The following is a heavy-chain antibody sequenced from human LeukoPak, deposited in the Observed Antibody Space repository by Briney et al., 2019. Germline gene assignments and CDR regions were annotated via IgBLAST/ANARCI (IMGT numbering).Heavy chain of an antibody. J-gene: IGHJ6*03. D-gene: IGHD6-6*01. CDR3: ARDLGSIAARYYYYYMDV. Sequence: ASVEVSCKASGYTFTGYYMYWVRQAPGQGLEWVGWINPNSGGTNYAQKFQGRVTMTRDTSISTAYMELSRLRSDDTAVYYCARDLGSIAARYYYYYMDVWGKGTTVTVSS. CDR1: GYTFTGYY. V-gene: IGHV1-2*02. CDR2: INPNSGGT.